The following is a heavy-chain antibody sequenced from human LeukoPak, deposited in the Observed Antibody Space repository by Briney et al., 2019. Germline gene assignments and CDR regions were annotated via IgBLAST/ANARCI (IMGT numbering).Heavy chain of an antibody. J-gene: IGHJ4*02. CDR2: FSSSGGST. CDR1: GFTFSSYA. Sequence: SGGSLRLSCAASGFTFSSYAMTWVRQAPGKGLEWVSTFSSSGGSTYYADSVKGRFTISRGSSKNTLFLQMNSLRAEDTAVYYCAKYCSGGNCYSGLYWGQGTLVTVSS. D-gene: IGHD2-15*01. CDR3: AKYCSGGNCYSGLY. V-gene: IGHV3-23*01.